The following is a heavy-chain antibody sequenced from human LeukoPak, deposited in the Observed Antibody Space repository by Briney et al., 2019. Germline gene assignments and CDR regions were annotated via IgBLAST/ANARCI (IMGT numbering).Heavy chain of an antibody. J-gene: IGHJ3*02. CDR3: ATDRGYSSFDI. CDR1: GFTFSSYS. V-gene: IGHV3-7*05. CDR2: TKEDGSEK. Sequence: GGSLRLSCVASGFTFSSYSMNWVRQAPGKGLEWVASTKEDGSEKYYVGSVGGRFTISRDNAKNSLFLQMNSLRAEDTAVYYCATDRGYSSFDIWGQGTMVTVSS. D-gene: IGHD5-18*01.